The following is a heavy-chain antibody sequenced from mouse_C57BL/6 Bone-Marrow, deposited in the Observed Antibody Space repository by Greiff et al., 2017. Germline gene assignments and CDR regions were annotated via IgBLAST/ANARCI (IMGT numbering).Heavy chain of an antibody. CDR2: IDPEDGDT. D-gene: IGHD2-3*01. CDR3: ASCGYYNYYAMDY. Sequence: VQLQQSGAELVKPGASVKLSCTASGFNIKDYYMHWVKQRTEQGLEWIGRIDPEDGDTKYAPKFQGKATITADTSSNTAYLQLSSLTSEDTAVYYWASCGYYNYYAMDYWGQGTSVTVSS. CDR1: GFNIKDYY. V-gene: IGHV14-2*01. J-gene: IGHJ4*01.